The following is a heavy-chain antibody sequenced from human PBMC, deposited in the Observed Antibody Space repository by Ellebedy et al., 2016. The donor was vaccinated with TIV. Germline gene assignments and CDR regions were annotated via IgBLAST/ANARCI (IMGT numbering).Heavy chain of an antibody. D-gene: IGHD3-10*01. Sequence: SETLSLXXTVSGGSISSYYWSWIRQPAGKGLEWIGLIYTSGSTNYNPSLKSRVTMSVDTSKNQFSLKLSSVTAADTAVYYCARFSSFHVGLKITMVRGDRFDYWGQGTLVTVSS. CDR2: IYTSGST. V-gene: IGHV4-4*07. J-gene: IGHJ4*02. CDR3: ARFSSFHVGLKITMVRGDRFDY. CDR1: GGSISSYY.